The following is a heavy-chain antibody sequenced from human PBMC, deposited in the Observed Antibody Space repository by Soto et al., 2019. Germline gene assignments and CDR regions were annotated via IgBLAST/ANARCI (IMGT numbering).Heavy chain of an antibody. CDR1: GGSISSSSYY. J-gene: IGHJ5*02. CDR3: AGSNWFDP. Sequence: PSETLSLTCTVSGGSISSSSYYWGWIRQPPGKGLEWIGSIYYSGSTYYNPSLKSRVTISVDTSKNQFSLKLSSVTAADTAVYYCAGSNWFDPWGQGTLVTVSS. D-gene: IGHD1-1*01. V-gene: IGHV4-39*01. CDR2: IYYSGST.